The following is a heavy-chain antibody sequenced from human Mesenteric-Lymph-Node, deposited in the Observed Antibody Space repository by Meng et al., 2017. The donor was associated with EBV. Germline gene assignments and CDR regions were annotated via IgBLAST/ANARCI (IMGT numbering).Heavy chain of an antibody. D-gene: IGHD1-26*01. Sequence: QVPLQESGQGLGKPSETLSPTCTVSDGSVSSGSYYWSWIRQPPGKGLEWIGYIYYSGSTNYNPSLKSRVTISVDTSKNQFSLKLSSVTAADTAVYYCARLDRWELLRGLVYWGQGTLVTVSS. V-gene: IGHV4-61*01. CDR3: ARLDRWELLRGLVY. J-gene: IGHJ4*02. CDR2: IYYSGST. CDR1: DGSVSSGSYY.